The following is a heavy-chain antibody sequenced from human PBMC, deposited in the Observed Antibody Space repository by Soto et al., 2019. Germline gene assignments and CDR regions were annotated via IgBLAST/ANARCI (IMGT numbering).Heavy chain of an antibody. CDR3: ARMPRITMVRGGNFDY. D-gene: IGHD3-10*01. V-gene: IGHV2-26*01. Sequence: QVTLKESGPVLVKPTETLTLTCTVSGFSLSNARMGVSWIRQPPGKALEWLAHIFSNDEKAYSTSLKSRLTISKDTSKRQVVLTMTNMDPVDTATYYCARMPRITMVRGGNFDYWGQGTLVTVSS. CDR1: GFSLSNARMG. J-gene: IGHJ4*02. CDR2: IFSNDEK.